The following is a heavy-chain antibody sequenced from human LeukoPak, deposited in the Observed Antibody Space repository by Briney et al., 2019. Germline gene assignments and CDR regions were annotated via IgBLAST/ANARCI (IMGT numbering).Heavy chain of an antibody. V-gene: IGHV3-48*03. CDR3: AREGEVAAFDAFDI. Sequence: GGSLRLSCAASGFTFSSYEMNWVRQAPGKGLEWVSYISGSGSAIYYADSVKGRFTISRDNAKNSLYLQMNGLRAEDTALYYCAREGEVAAFDAFDIWGPGTMVTVSS. D-gene: IGHD6-19*01. CDR1: GFTFSSYE. J-gene: IGHJ3*02. CDR2: ISGSGSAI.